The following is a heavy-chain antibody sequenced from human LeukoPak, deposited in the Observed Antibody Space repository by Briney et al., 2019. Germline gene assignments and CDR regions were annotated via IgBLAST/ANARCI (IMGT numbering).Heavy chain of an antibody. CDR3: ARDSPVPYCSGGSCYWFDP. D-gene: IGHD2-15*01. CDR1: GGTFSSYA. CDR2: XXXXFGTA. V-gene: IGHV1-69*13. Sequence: GASVKVSCKASGGTFSSYAISWVRQAPGQGLEXXXXXXXXFGTANYAQKFXGRVTITADESTSTAYMELSSLRSEDTAMYYCARDSPVPYCSGGSCYWFDPWGQGTLVTVSS. J-gene: IGHJ5*02.